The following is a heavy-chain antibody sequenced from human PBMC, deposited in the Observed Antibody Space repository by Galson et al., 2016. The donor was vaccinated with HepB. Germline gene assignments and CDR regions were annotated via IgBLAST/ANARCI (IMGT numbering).Heavy chain of an antibody. Sequence: SLRLSCAASDSTFINAWMNWVRQAPGKGLEWVGRIRSKASNYATAYAASVKGRFTISRDDSKNTAYLQMNSLKTEDTAVYYCTTSLVYYFDYWGQGTLVTVSS. D-gene: IGHD2-21*01. CDR3: TTSLVYYFDY. V-gene: IGHV3-73*01. CDR2: IRSKASNYAT. CDR1: DSTFINAW. J-gene: IGHJ4*02.